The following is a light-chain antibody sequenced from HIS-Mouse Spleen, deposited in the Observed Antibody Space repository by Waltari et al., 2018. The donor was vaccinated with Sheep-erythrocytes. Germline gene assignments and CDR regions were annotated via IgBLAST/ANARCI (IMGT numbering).Light chain of an antibody. CDR1: QDISNY. Sequence: DIQMTQSPSSLSASVGDRVTITCQASQDISNYLNWYQQKPGKAPKLLIYWASTRESGVPDRFSGSGSGTDFTLTISSLQPEDFATYYCLQDYNYPYTFGQGTKLEIK. CDR3: LQDYNYPYT. J-gene: IGKJ2*01. V-gene: IGKV1-33*01. CDR2: WAS.